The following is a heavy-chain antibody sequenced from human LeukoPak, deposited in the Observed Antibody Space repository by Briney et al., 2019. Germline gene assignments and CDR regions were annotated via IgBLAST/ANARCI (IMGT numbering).Heavy chain of an antibody. CDR2: IYWDDDK. CDR1: GFSLSTSGVG. Sequence: SGPTLVNPTQTLTLTCTFSGFSLSTSGVGVGWIRQPPGKALEWLALIYWDDDKRYSPSLKSRLTITKDTSKNQVVLTMTNMDPVDTATYYCVHSMSDYDILTGYYNHGRYYFDYWGQGTLVTVSS. J-gene: IGHJ4*02. D-gene: IGHD3-9*01. V-gene: IGHV2-5*02. CDR3: VHSMSDYDILTGYYNHGRYYFDY.